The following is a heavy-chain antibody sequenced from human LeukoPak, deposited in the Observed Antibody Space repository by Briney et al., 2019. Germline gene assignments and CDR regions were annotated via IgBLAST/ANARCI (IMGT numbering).Heavy chain of an antibody. D-gene: IGHD3-10*01. CDR1: GFTVSSNY. CDR2: IYSGGST. CDR3: ARYTYYYGSGSCDY. V-gene: IGHV3-66*01. Sequence: GGSLRLSCAASGFTVSSNYMSWVRQAPGKGLEWVSVIYSGGSTYYADSVKGRFTISRDSSKNTLYLQMNSLRAEDTAVYYCARYTYYYGSGSCDYWGQGTLVTVSS. J-gene: IGHJ4*02.